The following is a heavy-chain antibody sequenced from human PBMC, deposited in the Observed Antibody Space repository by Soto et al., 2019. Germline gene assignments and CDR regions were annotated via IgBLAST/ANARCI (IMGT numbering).Heavy chain of an antibody. CDR1: GGSISSGGYY. CDR3: ARGSNFDY. CDR2: IYYSGST. V-gene: IGHV4-61*08. Sequence: ASETLSLTCTVSGGSISSGGYYWSWIRQPPGKGLEWIGYIYYSGSTNYNPSLKSRVTISVDTSKNQFSLKLSSVTAADTAVYYCARGSNFDYWGQGTLVTVSS. J-gene: IGHJ4*02.